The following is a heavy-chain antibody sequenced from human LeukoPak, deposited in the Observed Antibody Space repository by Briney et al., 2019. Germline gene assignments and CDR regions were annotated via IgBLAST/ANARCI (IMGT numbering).Heavy chain of an antibody. CDR1: GYTFTSYG. D-gene: IGHD3-22*01. CDR2: ISAYNGNT. J-gene: IGHJ3*02. Sequence: ASVKVSCTASGYTFTSYGISWVRQAPGQGLEWMGWISAYNGNTNYAQELQGRVTMTTDTSTSTAYMELRSLRSDDTAVYYCARRVTMIVVAHYGAFDIWGQGTMVTVSS. V-gene: IGHV1-18*01. CDR3: ARRVTMIVVAHYGAFDI.